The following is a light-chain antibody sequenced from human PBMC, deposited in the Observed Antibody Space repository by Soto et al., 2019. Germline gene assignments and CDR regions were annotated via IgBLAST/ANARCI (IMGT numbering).Light chain of an antibody. CDR3: CSYAGYSTSAV. Sequence: QSALTQPASVSGSPGQSITISCTGTSSDVGSYNLVSWYQQHPGKAPKVIIYEGGKRPSGVSNRFSGSKSSITASLSISGLQAEDEADYHCCSYAGYSTSAVFGGGTKLTVL. CDR1: SSDVGSYNL. CDR2: EGG. V-gene: IGLV2-23*01. J-gene: IGLJ2*01.